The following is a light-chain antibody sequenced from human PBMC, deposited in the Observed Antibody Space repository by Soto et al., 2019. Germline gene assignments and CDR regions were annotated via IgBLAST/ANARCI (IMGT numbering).Light chain of an antibody. Sequence: DIQMTQSPSTLSASVGDRVTITCRASQSITNWLAWYQQKPGKAPKLLMYDASSFHSGVPSRFSGSGSGTEFTLTISSLQPDDFATYYCQQYNSYSTFGQGTKVDNK. V-gene: IGKV1-5*01. CDR3: QQYNSYST. J-gene: IGKJ1*01. CDR2: DAS. CDR1: QSITNW.